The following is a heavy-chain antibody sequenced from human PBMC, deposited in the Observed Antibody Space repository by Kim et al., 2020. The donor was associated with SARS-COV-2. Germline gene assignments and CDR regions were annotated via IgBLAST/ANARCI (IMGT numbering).Heavy chain of an antibody. D-gene: IGHD4-4*01. V-gene: IGHV3-53*05. CDR1: GFTFRKNY. CDR2: IYSVGST. Sequence: GGSLRLSCAASGFTFRKNYMSWVRQAPGKGLEWVSPIYSVGSTYYGDSAKGRLTISRDNSENTLSLQMNSLRPDDTAVYYCARLTNYYFDLWGQGTLVTVSS. J-gene: IGHJ4*02. CDR3: ARLTNYYFDL.